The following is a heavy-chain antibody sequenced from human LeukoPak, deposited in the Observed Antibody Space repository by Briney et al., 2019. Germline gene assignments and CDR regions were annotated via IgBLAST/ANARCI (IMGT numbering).Heavy chain of an antibody. D-gene: IGHD6-6*01. V-gene: IGHV4-30-2*01. CDR2: IYHSGST. J-gene: IGHJ3*02. CDR3: AREILYSSSSSHAFDI. CDR1: GGSISSGGYY. Sequence: PSQTLSLTCTVSGGSISSGGYYWSWIRQPPGKGLEWIGYIYHSGSTYYNPSLKSRVTISVDRSKNQFSLKLSSVTAADTAVYYCAREILYSSSSSHAFDIWGQGTMVTVSS.